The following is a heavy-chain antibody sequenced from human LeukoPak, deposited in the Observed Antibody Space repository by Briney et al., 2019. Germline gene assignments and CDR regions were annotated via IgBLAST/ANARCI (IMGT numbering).Heavy chain of an antibody. CDR3: AREVINSEFDY. D-gene: IGHD3-10*01. CDR1: GDSINTNHW. Sequence: SGTLSLTCTVSGDSINTNHWWGWVRQPPGKVLEWIGEVYHSGSTNYSPSLKSRVTISIDKSKNLYSLNLNFVTAADTAVYFCAREVINSEFDYWGQGILVTVSS. V-gene: IGHV4-4*02. CDR2: VYHSGST. J-gene: IGHJ4*02.